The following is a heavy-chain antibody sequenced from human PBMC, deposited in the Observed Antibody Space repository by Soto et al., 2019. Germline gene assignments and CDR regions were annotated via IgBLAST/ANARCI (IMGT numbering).Heavy chain of an antibody. CDR2: IIPIFGTA. D-gene: IGHD4-17*01. V-gene: IGHV1-69*06. Sequence: EASVKVSCKASGGTFSSYAISWVRQAPGQGLEWMGGIIPIFGTANYAQKFQGRVTITADKSTSTAYMELSSLRSEDTAVYYCARGYDYGDYYYGMDVWGQGTTVTVSS. CDR1: GGTFSSYA. J-gene: IGHJ6*02. CDR3: ARGYDYGDYYYGMDV.